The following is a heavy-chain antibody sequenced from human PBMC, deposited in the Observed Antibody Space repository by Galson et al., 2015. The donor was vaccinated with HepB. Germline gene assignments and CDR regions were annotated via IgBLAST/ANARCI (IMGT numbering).Heavy chain of an antibody. V-gene: IGHV3-7*01. J-gene: IGHJ4*02. CDR2: IKQDGSET. D-gene: IGHD6-19*01. CDR3: ARATGGWLVRGGGRTVIDY. Sequence: SLRLSCAASGFTFSSYWMSWVRQAPGKGLEWVANIKQDGSETYYVDSVKGRFTISRDNAKNSLYLQMNSLRAEDTAVYYCARATGGWLVRGGGRTVIDYWGQGTLVTASS. CDR1: GFTFSSYW.